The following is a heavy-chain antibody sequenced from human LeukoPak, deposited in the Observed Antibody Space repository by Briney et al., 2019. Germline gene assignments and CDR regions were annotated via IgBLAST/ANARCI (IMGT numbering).Heavy chain of an antibody. J-gene: IGHJ4*02. CDR3: VSTGSQLDY. CDR1: GFSFSSYW. CDR2: IKQDGSQK. D-gene: IGHD2-2*01. Sequence: GWSLRLSCAASGFSFSSYWMTWVRQAPGKGLEWVANIKQDGSQKYYVDSVKGRFTISRDNAKNSLYLQMNSLRAEDTAVYYCVSTGSQLDYWGQGTLVTVSS. V-gene: IGHV3-7*01.